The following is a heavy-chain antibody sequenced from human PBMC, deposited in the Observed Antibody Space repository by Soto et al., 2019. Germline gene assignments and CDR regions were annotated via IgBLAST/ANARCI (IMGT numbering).Heavy chain of an antibody. J-gene: IGHJ4*02. V-gene: IGHV4-59*01. CDR3: ARMGIESSTPYFDY. CDR2: IYYSGST. D-gene: IGHD7-27*01. Sequence: SETLSLTCTVSGGSISAYYWSWIRQPPGKALEWIGYIYYSGSTNYNPTLQSRVTISVDTSKSQFSLRLSSVTAADTAVYYCARMGIESSTPYFDYWGRGICVTVSS. CDR1: GGSISAYY.